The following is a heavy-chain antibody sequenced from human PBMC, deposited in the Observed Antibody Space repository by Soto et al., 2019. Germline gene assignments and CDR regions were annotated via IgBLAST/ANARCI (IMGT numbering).Heavy chain of an antibody. V-gene: IGHV3-20*04. CDR2: INRNGGST. D-gene: IGHD3-22*01. CDR3: ARVLSSGNSDPFDY. J-gene: IGHJ4*02. CDR1: GFILDDYG. Sequence: EVQLVESGGGVVRPGGSLRLSCAASGFILDDYGMSWVRQGPGKGLEWVPGINRNGGSTVYADSVKGLFTISRDNAKNSLYLQMNSLRAEDTAVYYCARVLSSGNSDPFDYWGQGTLVTVSS.